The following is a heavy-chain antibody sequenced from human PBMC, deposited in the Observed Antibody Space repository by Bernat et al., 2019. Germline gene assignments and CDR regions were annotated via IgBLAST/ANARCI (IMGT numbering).Heavy chain of an antibody. V-gene: IGHV3-33*01. CDR3: AREYPGEKDPVYGMDV. D-gene: IGHD3-10*01. Sequence: QVELVESGGGVVQPGRSLRLSCAASGFTFSSYGMHWVRQAPGKGLEWVAVIWYDGSNKYYADSVKGRFTISRDNSKNTLYLQMNSLRAEDTAVYYCAREYPGEKDPVYGMDVWGQGTTVNVS. J-gene: IGHJ6*02. CDR1: GFTFSSYG. CDR2: IWYDGSNK.